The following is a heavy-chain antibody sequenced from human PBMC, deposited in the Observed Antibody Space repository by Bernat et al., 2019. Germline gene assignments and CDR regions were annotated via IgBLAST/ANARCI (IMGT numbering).Heavy chain of an antibody. J-gene: IGHJ6*03. CDR3: ASVYSSGFEYYYYYMDV. CDR2: IYYSGST. D-gene: IGHD6-19*01. CDR1: GGSISSSSYY. V-gene: IGHV4-39*01. Sequence: QLQLQESGPGLVKPSETLSLTCTVSGGSISSSSYYWGWIRQPPGQGLEWIGSIYYSGSTYYNPSLKSRVTISVDTSKNQFSLKLSSVTAADTAVYYCASVYSSGFEYYYYYMDVWGKGTTVTVSS.